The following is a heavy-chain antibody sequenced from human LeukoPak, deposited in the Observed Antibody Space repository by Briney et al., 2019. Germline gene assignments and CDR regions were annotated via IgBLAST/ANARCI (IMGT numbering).Heavy chain of an antibody. J-gene: IGHJ4*02. CDR1: GFSFSSYW. D-gene: IGHD6-13*01. V-gene: IGHV3-7*01. CDR2: IKQDGSEK. Sequence: GRSLRLSCAASGFSFSSYWMSWVGQAPGKGLEWVANIKQDGSEKYYVDSAKGRYTIPRDNAKNSLYLQMNSLRAEDTAVYYCATDLGSSRPNFWGRGTFVTVSS. CDR3: ATDLGSSRPNF.